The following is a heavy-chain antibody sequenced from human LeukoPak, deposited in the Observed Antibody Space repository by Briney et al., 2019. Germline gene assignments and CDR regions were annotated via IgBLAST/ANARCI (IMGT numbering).Heavy chain of an antibody. D-gene: IGHD6-6*01. CDR3: AGIRSRSSSIYYFDY. V-gene: IGHV1-2*06. CDR1: GYTFTGYY. J-gene: IGHJ4*02. CDR2: INPNSGGT. Sequence: GASVKVSCKASGYTFTGYYMHWVRQAPGQGLEWMGRINPNSGGTNYAQKFQGRVTMTRDTSISTAYMELSRLRSDDTAVYYCAGIRSRSSSIYYFDYWGQGTLVTVSS.